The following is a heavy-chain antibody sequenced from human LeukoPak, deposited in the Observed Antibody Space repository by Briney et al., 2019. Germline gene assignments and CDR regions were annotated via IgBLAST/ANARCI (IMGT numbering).Heavy chain of an antibody. CDR1: GFNFSTYS. J-gene: IGHJ6*03. CDR2: ITSSSSYI. V-gene: IGHV3-21*04. Sequence: GGSLRLSCAASGFNFSTYSMSWVRQAPGKGLEWVSCITSSSSYIYYADSLKGRFTISRDNAKNSLYLQMNSLRAEDTAVYYCARPSSSGWYLDYYMDVWGKGTTVTVSS. D-gene: IGHD6-19*01. CDR3: ARPSSSGWYLDYYMDV.